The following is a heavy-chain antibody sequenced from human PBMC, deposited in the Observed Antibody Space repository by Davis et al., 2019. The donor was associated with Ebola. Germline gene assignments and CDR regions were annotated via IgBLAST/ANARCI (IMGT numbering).Heavy chain of an antibody. CDR3: ARGGTSYHYDSSGYRLDS. J-gene: IGHJ4*02. CDR2: IRPDGSEE. CDR1: GFTFSSYG. V-gene: IGHV3-7*01. D-gene: IGHD3-22*01. Sequence: GGSLRLSCAASGFTFSSYGMHWVRQAPGKGLEWVANIRPDGSEEQYVDSLKGRITISRDNAKNTLYLQMDSLRAEDTAVYYCARGGTSYHYDSSGYRLDSWGQGILVTVSS.